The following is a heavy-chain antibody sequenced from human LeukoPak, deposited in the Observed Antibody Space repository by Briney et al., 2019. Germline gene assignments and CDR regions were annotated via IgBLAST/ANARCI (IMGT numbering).Heavy chain of an antibody. CDR1: GFTFSSYA. D-gene: IGHD3-3*01. Sequence: GGSLRLSCAASGFTFSSYAMSWVRQAPGEGLEWVSAISGSGGSTYYADSVKGRFTISRDNSKNTLYLQMNSLRAEDTAVYYCAKDEVVVIILSEYFQHWGQGTLVTVSS. CDR3: AKDEVVVIILSEYFQH. CDR2: ISGSGGST. V-gene: IGHV3-23*01. J-gene: IGHJ1*01.